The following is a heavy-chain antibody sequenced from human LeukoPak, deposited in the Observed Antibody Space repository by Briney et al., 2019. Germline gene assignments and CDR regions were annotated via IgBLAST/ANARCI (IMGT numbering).Heavy chain of an antibody. CDR2: INHSGST. J-gene: IGHJ4*02. CDR1: SGSFSGYY. V-gene: IGHV4-34*01. D-gene: IGHD2-21*02. Sequence: TSETLSLTCAVYSGSFSGYYWSWIRLPPGKGLEWIGEINHSGSTNYNPSLKSRVTISVDTSKNQFSLKLSSVTAADTAVYYCARGPVCGGDCYSAHFDYWGQGTLVTVSS. CDR3: ARGPVCGGDCYSAHFDY.